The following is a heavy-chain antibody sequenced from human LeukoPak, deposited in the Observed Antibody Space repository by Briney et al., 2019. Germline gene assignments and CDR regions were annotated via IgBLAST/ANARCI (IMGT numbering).Heavy chain of an antibody. CDR3: ARTGTRPGIAAAGFDY. CDR2: INHSGST. CDR1: GGSFSGYY. D-gene: IGHD6-13*01. Sequence: SETLSLTCAVSGGSFSGYYWSWIRQPPGKGLEWIGEINHSGSTNYNPSLKSRVTISVDTSKNQFSLKLSSVTAADTAVYYCARTGTRPGIAAAGFDYWGQGTLVTVSS. V-gene: IGHV4-34*01. J-gene: IGHJ4*02.